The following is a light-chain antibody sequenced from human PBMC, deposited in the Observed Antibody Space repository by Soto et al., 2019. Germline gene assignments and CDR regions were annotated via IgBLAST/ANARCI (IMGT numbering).Light chain of an antibody. CDR1: SSDVGGYNY. Sequence: QSALTQPASVSGSPGQSIAISWTGTSSDVGGYNYVSRHQQHPGKAPKVLISVVSNRPSGVSNRFSGSKSGNTASLTISGLQAEDEADYYCSSYSSGGTLVFGSGTKVTVL. CDR2: VVS. J-gene: IGLJ1*01. V-gene: IGLV2-14*01. CDR3: SSYSSGGTLV.